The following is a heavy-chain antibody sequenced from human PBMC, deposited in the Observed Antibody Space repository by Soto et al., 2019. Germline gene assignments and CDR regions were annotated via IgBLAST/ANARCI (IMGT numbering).Heavy chain of an antibody. Sequence: GGSLRLSCAASGSTFSSYAMSWVRQAPGKGLEWVSSISSSSSYIYYADSVKGRFTISRDNAKNSLYLQMNSLRAEDTAVYYCARVYDSSGYYYDPAAFDIWGQGTMVTVSS. CDR3: ARVYDSSGYYYDPAAFDI. D-gene: IGHD3-22*01. CDR2: ISSSSSYI. J-gene: IGHJ3*02. V-gene: IGHV3-21*01. CDR1: GSTFSSYA.